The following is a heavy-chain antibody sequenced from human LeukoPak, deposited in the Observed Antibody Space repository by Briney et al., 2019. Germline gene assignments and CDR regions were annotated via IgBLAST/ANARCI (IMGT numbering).Heavy chain of an antibody. D-gene: IGHD3-10*01. J-gene: IGHJ3*01. V-gene: IGHV1-2*02. CDR3: ATTLDHSGGAFDV. Sequence: ASVKVCCKASGYTFSGYNMHWVRQAPGQGLEWMGWINPNSGGTNYAQKFQGRVTVTRDTSISTAYMELSRLRSDDTAVYYCATTLDHSGGAFDVWGQGTMGTVSS. CDR2: INPNSGGT. CDR1: GYTFSGYN.